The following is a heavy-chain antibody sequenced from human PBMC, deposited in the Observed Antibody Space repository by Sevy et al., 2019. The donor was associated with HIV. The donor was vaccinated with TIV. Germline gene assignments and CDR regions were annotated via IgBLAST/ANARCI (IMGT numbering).Heavy chain of an antibody. V-gene: IGHV3-11*04. D-gene: IGHD3-16*01. Sequence: GGSLRLSCTASGFVFSDYPMNWIRQAPGKGLEWVSYISSPGGTIYYADSLKGRFTISRDNTKNSLYLQMNSLKPEDTAIYYCAREGGELAMDVWGKWTTVTVSS. J-gene: IGHJ6*03. CDR2: ISSPGGTI. CDR1: GFVFSDYP. CDR3: AREGGELAMDV.